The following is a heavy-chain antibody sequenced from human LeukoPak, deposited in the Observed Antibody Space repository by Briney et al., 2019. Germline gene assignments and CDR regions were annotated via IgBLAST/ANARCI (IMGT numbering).Heavy chain of an antibody. CDR1: GFSIENHI. J-gene: IGHJ3*02. CDR2: ISSGSKTI. V-gene: IGHV3-48*01. D-gene: IGHD2-21*01. Sequence: GGSLRLSCVASGFSIENHIMTWVRQAPRKGLECVSYISSGSKTIYYADSVKGRFTISRDNAKNLLSLQMDSLKVEDTAMYYCVRVAYCGDCYFRAFDMWGQGTMVTVSS. CDR3: VRVAYCGDCYFRAFDM.